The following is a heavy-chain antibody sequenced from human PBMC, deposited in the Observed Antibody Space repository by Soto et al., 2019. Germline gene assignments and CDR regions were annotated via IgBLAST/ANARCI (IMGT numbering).Heavy chain of an antibody. D-gene: IGHD6-25*01. CDR2: IYYSGST. V-gene: IGHV4-31*03. J-gene: IGHJ5*02. Sequence: SETLSLTCTVSGGSISSGGYYWSWIRQHPGKGLEWIGYIYYSGSTYYNPSLKSRVTISVDTSKNQFSLKLSSVTAADTAVYYCARAAPVSGVWWFDPWGQGTLVTVSS. CDR3: ARAAPVSGVWWFDP. CDR1: GGSISSGGYY.